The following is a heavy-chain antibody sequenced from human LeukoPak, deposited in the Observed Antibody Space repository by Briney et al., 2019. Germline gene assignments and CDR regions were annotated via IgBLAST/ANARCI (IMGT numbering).Heavy chain of an antibody. J-gene: IGHJ3*02. CDR2: INPSGGST. Sequence: ASVKVSCKASGYTFTSYYMHWVRQAPGQGLEWMGIINPSGGSTSYAQKFQGRVTMTRDMATSTVYMELSSLRSEDTAVYYCARDMNTGAFDIWGQGTMVTVSS. CDR3: ARDMNTGAFDI. CDR1: GYTFTSYY. V-gene: IGHV1-46*01. D-gene: IGHD3-16*01.